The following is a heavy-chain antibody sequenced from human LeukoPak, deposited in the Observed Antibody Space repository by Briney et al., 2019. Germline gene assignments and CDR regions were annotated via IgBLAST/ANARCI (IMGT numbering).Heavy chain of an antibody. D-gene: IGHD3-22*01. Sequence: PGGSLRLSCAASGFTFSSYGMHWVRQAPGKGLEWVAFIRYDGSNKYYADSVKGRFTISRDNSKNTLYLQMNSLRAEDTAVYYCARARDYYDSSGIDDAFDIWGQGTMVTVSS. V-gene: IGHV3-30*02. CDR2: IRYDGSNK. CDR3: ARARDYYDSSGIDDAFDI. J-gene: IGHJ3*02. CDR1: GFTFSSYG.